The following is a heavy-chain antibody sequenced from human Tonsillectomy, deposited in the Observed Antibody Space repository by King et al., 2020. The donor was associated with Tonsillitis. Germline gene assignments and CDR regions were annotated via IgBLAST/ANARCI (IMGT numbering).Heavy chain of an antibody. D-gene: IGHD3-10*01. CDR3: ARATVVRGYDAFDN. CDR2: IYHSGST. J-gene: IGHJ3*02. Sequence: LQLQESCPGLVNPSGTLALTFSVSGGSISSSNWWSWFRHRPGKGLEWIWEIYHSGSTHYNPSLKSRVTILVDKSTNPFSLKLSSVTAADTAVYYCARATVVRGYDAFDNWGQGTMVTVSS. V-gene: IGHV4-4*02. CDR1: GGSISSSNW.